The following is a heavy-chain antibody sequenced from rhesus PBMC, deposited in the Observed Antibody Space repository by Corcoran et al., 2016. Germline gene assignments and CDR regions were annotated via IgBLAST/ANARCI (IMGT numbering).Heavy chain of an antibody. CDR1: GGSISSSY. Sequence: QLQLQESGPGLVKPSETLSVTCAVSGGSISSSYWSWIRQAPGKGLEWIGDIYGSGGSANYNPSLKSRVTLSVDTSKNQLSLKLSSVTAADTAVYYCASEYSNYGFDYWGQGVLVTVSS. V-gene: IGHV4-169*02. J-gene: IGHJ4*01. CDR2: IYGSGGSA. CDR3: ASEYSNYGFDY. D-gene: IGHD4-23*01.